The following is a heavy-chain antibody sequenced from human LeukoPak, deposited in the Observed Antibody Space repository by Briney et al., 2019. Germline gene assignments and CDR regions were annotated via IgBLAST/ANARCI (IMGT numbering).Heavy chain of an antibody. V-gene: IGHV3-30*02. CDR3: AKDGTDYDSSGYPEYFQH. CDR2: IRYDGSNK. J-gene: IGHJ1*01. D-gene: IGHD3-22*01. CDR1: GFTFSNYG. Sequence: GGSLRLSCAASGFTFSNYGIHWVRQAPGKGLQWVTFIRYDGSNKYYADSVKGRFTISRDNSKNTLYLQMNSLRAEDTAVYYCAKDGTDYDSSGYPEYFQHWGQGTLVTVSS.